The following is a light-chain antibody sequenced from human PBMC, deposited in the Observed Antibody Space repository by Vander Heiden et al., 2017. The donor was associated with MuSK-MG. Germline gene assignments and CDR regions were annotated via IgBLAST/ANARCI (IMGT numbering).Light chain of an antibody. J-gene: IGLJ3*02. CDR2: DVS. V-gene: IGLV2-14*03. CDR1: SSDLGSYRY. Sequence: SALTHPASVAVSPGRSNTISCFGTSSDLGSYRYVSWYQQHPGKLPKLLIFDVSDRPPGVPNRFSGSKSGNTASLTIFGLQTEDEADYYCSSSTTSNTVVFGGGTKLTVL. CDR3: SSSTTSNTVV.